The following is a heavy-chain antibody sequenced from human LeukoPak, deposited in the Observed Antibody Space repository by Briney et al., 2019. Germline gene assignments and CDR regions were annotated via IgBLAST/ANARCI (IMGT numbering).Heavy chain of an antibody. D-gene: IGHD5-18*01. V-gene: IGHV3-23*01. CDR3: AKDARDTAMIQYSFDY. CDR1: GLTFSSYA. Sequence: GGSLRLTCAASGLTFSSYAMSWVRQAPGEGREWVSAISGSGVTTYYADSVKGRFTISRDNSKNTLYLQMNSLRAEDTAVYYCAKDARDTAMIQYSFDYWGQGTLVTVSS. J-gene: IGHJ4*02. CDR2: ISGSGVTT.